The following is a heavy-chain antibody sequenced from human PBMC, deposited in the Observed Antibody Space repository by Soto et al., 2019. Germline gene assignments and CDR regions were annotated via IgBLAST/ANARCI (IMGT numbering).Heavy chain of an antibody. CDR1: GGTFSSYA. J-gene: IGHJ6*02. CDR2: IIPIFGTA. CDR3: ARGRGKKMATLRHYYYGMDV. D-gene: IGHD5-12*01. V-gene: IGHV1-69*06. Sequence: GASVKVSCKASGGTFSSYAISWVRQAPGQGLEWMGGIIPIFGTANYAQKFQGRVTITADKSTSTAYMELSSLRSEDTAVYYCARGRGKKMATLRHYYYGMDVWGQGTTVTVSS.